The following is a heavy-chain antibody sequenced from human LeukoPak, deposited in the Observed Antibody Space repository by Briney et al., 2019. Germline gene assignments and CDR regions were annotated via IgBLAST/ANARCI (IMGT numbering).Heavy chain of an antibody. CDR3: ARDIAAAGSFDY. CDR2: ISAYNGNT. V-gene: IGHV1-18*01. Sequence: ASVKVSCKASGYTFTSYGISWVRQAPGQGLEWMGWISAYNGNTNYAQKLQGRVTMTTDTSTSTAYMELRSLRSDDTAVCYCARDIAAAGSFDYWGQGTLVTVSS. CDR1: GYTFTSYG. J-gene: IGHJ4*02. D-gene: IGHD6-13*01.